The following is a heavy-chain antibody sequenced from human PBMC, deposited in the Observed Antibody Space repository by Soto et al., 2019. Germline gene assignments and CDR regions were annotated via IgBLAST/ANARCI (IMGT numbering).Heavy chain of an antibody. V-gene: IGHV4-39*01. J-gene: IGHJ5*02. CDR3: TRGYNWNDNYFDT. D-gene: IGHD1-20*01. CDR2: SSYSGTT. CDR1: GASIRVHSYY. Sequence: PSETLSLTCTAPGASIRVHSYYWTWIRQPPGKGLEWIGSSSYSGTTYFNPSLKSRATISVDTSKNQFSLRLTSVTAADTAIYHCTRGYNWNDNYFDTWGPGALVTVSS.